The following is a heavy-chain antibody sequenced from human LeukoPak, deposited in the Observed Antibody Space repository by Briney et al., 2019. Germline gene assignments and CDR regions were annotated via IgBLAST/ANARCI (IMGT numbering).Heavy chain of an antibody. CDR2: IYYSGST. Sequence: SETLSLTCTLSGGSIRSYYWSWIRQPPGKGLEWIGYIYYSGSTNYNPSLKSRVTISVDTSKNQLSVKLSSVTAADTAVYYCARGAHYHGSGSYIPYYYYYYMDVWGKGTTVTVS. CDR1: GGSIRSYY. D-gene: IGHD3-10*01. J-gene: IGHJ6*03. CDR3: ARGAHYHGSGSYIPYYYYYYMDV. V-gene: IGHV4-59*01.